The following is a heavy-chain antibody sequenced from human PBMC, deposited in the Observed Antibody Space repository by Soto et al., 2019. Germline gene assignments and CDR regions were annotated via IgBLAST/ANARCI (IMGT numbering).Heavy chain of an antibody. CDR1: GFTFSDYG. CDR2: INNAGVNT. CDR3: AGQLWDTDY. J-gene: IGHJ4*02. Sequence: EVQLLESGGGLVQPGGSQILSCAASGFTFSDYGMSWVRQAPGKGLEWVSSINNAGVNTHYAGSVEGRFTISRDNSKNTLYLLMHSLRAEHTAIYYCAGQLWDTDYWGQGTLVTVSS. D-gene: IGHD3-16*01. V-gene: IGHV3-23*01.